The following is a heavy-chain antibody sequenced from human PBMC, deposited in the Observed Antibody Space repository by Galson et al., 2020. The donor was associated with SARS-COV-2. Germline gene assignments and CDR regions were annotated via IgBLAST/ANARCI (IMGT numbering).Heavy chain of an antibody. CDR1: GFTFSSYW. CDR3: ARLVGATTTSIAPNNDY. CDR2: IKQDGSEK. V-gene: IGHV3-7*01. J-gene: IGHJ4*02. Sequence: GGSLRLSCAASGFTFSSYWMSWVRQAPGKGLEWVANIKQDGSEKYYVDSVKGRFTISRDNAKNSLYLQMNSLRAEDTAVYYCARLVGATTTSIAPNNDYWGQGTLVTVSS. D-gene: IGHD1-26*01.